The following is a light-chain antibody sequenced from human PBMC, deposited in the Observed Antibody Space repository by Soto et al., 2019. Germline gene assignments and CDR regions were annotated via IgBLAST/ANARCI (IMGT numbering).Light chain of an antibody. CDR3: HQYKRYSGT. V-gene: IGKV1-5*01. Sequence: DIQMTQSPYTLSAAVGDRITITCRASERINNWVAWYQQRPGKAPKLLIYGASSLESGVPSRFSGSGSGTEFTLTSSRLQAEDCATYYCHQYKRYSGTCGQGTKVEIK. CDR1: ERINNW. CDR2: GAS. J-gene: IGKJ1*01.